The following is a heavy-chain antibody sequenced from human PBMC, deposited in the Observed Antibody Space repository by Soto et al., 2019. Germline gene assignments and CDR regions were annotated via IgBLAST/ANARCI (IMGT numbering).Heavy chain of an antibody. D-gene: IGHD5-18*01. CDR3: ARGRGYSYGYQDFDH. CDR2: INAGNGNT. J-gene: IGHJ5*02. Sequence: ASVKVSCKASGYTFTSYAMHWVRQAPGQRLEWMGWINAGNGNTKYSQKFQGRFTITRDTSAGTAYMELSSLRSEDTAVYYCARGRGYSYGYQDFDHWGQGTLVTVS. V-gene: IGHV1-3*01. CDR1: GYTFTSYA.